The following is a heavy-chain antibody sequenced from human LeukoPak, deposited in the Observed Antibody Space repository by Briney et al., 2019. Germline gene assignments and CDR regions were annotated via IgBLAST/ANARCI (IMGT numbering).Heavy chain of an antibody. J-gene: IGHJ5*02. CDR2: IKQDGSEK. CDR1: GFTFSSYW. Sequence: PGGSLRLSCAASGFTFSSYWMGWVRQSPGKGLEWVANIKQDGSEKNYVDSVKGRFTISRDNAKNSLYLQMNSLRDEGTAVYYCARGLNWFDTWGQGILVIVSS. CDR3: ARGLNWFDT. V-gene: IGHV3-7*01.